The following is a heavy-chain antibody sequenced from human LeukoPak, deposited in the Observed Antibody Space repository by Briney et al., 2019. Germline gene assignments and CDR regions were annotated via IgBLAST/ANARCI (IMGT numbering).Heavy chain of an antibody. D-gene: IGHD7-27*01. Sequence: SETLSLTCTVSGDSISSYHWSWLRQPAGKGLEWIGRIYPSGSINYNPSRKRRVTMSVDTSKNQFSLKLSSVTAADTDVYYCARDLSAGDDEGFDYWGQGTLVTVSS. CDR3: ARDLSAGDDEGFDY. V-gene: IGHV4-4*07. J-gene: IGHJ4*02. CDR2: IYPSGSI. CDR1: GDSISSYH.